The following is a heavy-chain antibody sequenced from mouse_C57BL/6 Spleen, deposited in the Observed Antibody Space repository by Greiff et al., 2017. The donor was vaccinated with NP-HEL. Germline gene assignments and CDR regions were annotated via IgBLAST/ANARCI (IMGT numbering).Heavy chain of an antibody. V-gene: IGHV1-69*01. J-gene: IGHJ2*01. CDR1: GYTFTSYW. D-gene: IGHD1-1*01. CDR3: ARGGYYGSSSYYCDY. CDR2: IDPSDSYT. Sequence: QVQLQQPGAELVMPGASVKLSCKASGYTFTSYWMHWVKQRPGQGLEWIGEIDPSDSYTNYNQKFKGKSTLTVDKSSSTAYMQLSSLTSEDSAVYYCARGGYYGSSSYYCDYWGQGTTLTVSS.